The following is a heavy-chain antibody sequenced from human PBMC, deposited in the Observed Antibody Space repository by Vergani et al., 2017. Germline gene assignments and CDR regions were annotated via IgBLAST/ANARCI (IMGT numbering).Heavy chain of an antibody. CDR1: GGSISSHY. Sequence: QVQLQESGPGLVKPSETLSLTCTVSGGSISSHYWSWIRQPPGKGLEWIGYIYFSGSTNYNPSLKSRVTISVDTSKKQFSLKLRAVTAADTAVYCCARDLGTYYYESSGTVTPTDAVDMGGQGTMVTVSS. CDR3: ARDLGTYYYESSGTVTPTDAVDM. V-gene: IGHV4-59*11. CDR2: IYFSGST. J-gene: IGHJ3*02. D-gene: IGHD3-22*01.